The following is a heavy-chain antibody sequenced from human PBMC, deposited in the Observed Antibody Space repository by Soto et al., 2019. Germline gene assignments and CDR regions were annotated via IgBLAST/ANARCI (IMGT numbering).Heavy chain of an antibody. V-gene: IGHV5-10-1*01. Sequence: GESLKISCKGSGYSFTSYWISWVRQMPGKGLEWMGRIDPSDSYTNYSPSFQGHVTISADKSISTAYLQWSSLKASDTAMYYCARQGCSGGSCYLTAFDIWGQGTMVTV. CDR1: GYSFTSYW. D-gene: IGHD2-15*01. J-gene: IGHJ3*02. CDR3: ARQGCSGGSCYLTAFDI. CDR2: IDPSDSYT.